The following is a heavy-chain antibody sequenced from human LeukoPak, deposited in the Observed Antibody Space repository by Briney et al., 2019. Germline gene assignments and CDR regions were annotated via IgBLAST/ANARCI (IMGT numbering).Heavy chain of an antibody. D-gene: IGHD3-10*01. CDR3: ARRHFGSALRDY. CDR1: GGPISSGSYY. CDR2: IYYSGST. V-gene: IGHV4-39*01. J-gene: IGHJ4*02. Sequence: SETLSLTCTVSGGPISSGSYYWGWIRQPPGKGLEWIGNIYYSGSTSYNPSLKSRVTISVDTSKNQFSLKLSSVTAADTAVYYCARRHFGSALRDYWGQGTLVTVSP.